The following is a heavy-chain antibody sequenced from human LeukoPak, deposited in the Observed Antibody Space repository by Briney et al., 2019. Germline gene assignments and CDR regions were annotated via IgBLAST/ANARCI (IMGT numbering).Heavy chain of an antibody. V-gene: IGHV3-21*01. D-gene: IGHD5-24*01. CDR2: ISSSSSYI. Sequence: PGGSLRLSCAASGFTFNNYNMNWVRRAPGKGVEWVSSISSSSSYIYYADSVKGRFTISRDNAKNSLYLQMNSLRAEDTAVYYCARADMATISFDYWGQGTLVTVSS. CDR3: ARADMATISFDY. CDR1: GFTFNNYN. J-gene: IGHJ4*02.